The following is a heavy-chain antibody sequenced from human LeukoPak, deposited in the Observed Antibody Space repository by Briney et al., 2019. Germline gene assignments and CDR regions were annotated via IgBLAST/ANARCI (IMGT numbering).Heavy chain of an antibody. J-gene: IGHJ4*02. Sequence: GAPVKVSCKASGYTFTGYYMHWVRQAPGQGLEWMGWINPNSGGTSYAQKFQGRVTMTRDTSISTAYMELSRLRSDDTAVYYCARVNDYSNYGHFDYWGQGTLVTVSS. CDR1: GYTFTGYY. V-gene: IGHV1-2*02. CDR3: ARVNDYSNYGHFDY. CDR2: INPNSGGT. D-gene: IGHD4-11*01.